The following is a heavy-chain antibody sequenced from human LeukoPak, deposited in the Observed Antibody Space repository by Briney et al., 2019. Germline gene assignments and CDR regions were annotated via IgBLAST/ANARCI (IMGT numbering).Heavy chain of an antibody. V-gene: IGHV1-69*05. CDR2: IIPIFGTA. CDR3: SGYCTSTSCFDAFDI. J-gene: IGHJ3*02. CDR1: GGTFSSYA. D-gene: IGHD2-2*01. Sequence: ASVKVSCKASGGTFSSYAISWVRQAPGQGLEWMGGIIPIFGTANYAQKFQGRVTITTDESTSTAYMELSSLRSEDTAVHYCSGYCTSTSCFDAFDIWGQGTMVTVSS.